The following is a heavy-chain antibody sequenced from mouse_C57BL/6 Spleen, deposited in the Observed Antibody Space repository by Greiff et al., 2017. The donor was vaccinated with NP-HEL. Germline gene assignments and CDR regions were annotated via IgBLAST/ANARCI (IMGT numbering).Heavy chain of an antibody. V-gene: IGHV1-19*01. CDR3: ARKGYYGSSPAWFAY. CDR1: GYTFTDYY. Sequence: EVQLQQSGPVLVKPGASVKMSCKASGYTFTDYYMNWVKQSHGKSLEWIGVINPYNGGTSYNQKFKGKATLTVDKSSSTAYMELNSLTSEDSAVYYCARKGYYGSSPAWFAYWGQGTLVTVSA. CDR2: INPYNGGT. J-gene: IGHJ3*01. D-gene: IGHD1-1*01.